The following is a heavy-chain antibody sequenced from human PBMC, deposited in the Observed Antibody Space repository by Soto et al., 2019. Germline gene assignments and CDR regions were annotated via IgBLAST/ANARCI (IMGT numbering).Heavy chain of an antibody. D-gene: IGHD1-26*01. Sequence: TSETLSLTCTVSGGSISSSSYYWGWIRQPPGKGLEWIGSIYYSGSTYYNPSLKSRVTISVDTSKSQFSLKLSSVTAADTAVYNCARLDGGSYKKTLDYWGQGTLVTVSS. CDR3: ARLDGGSYKKTLDY. CDR2: IYYSGST. J-gene: IGHJ4*02. V-gene: IGHV4-39*01. CDR1: GGSISSSSYY.